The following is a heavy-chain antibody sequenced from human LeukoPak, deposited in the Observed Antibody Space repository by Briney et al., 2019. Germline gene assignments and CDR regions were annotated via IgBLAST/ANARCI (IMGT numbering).Heavy chain of an antibody. CDR1: GFTFSSYS. Sequence: GGSLRLSCAASGFTFSSYSMNWVRQAPGKGLEWGSSISSSSSYMYYADSVRGRFTISRENAKNSLYLQMNSLRAEDTAVYYCARPITIFGVVGDDYWVQASLVTVSS. D-gene: IGHD3-3*01. J-gene: IGHJ4*02. CDR2: ISSSSSYM. CDR3: ARPITIFGVVGDDY. V-gene: IGHV3-21*01.